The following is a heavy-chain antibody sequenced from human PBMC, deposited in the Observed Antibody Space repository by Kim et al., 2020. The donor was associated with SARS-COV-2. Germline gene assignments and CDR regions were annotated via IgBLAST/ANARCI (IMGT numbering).Heavy chain of an antibody. D-gene: IGHD4-17*01. CDR1: GDSISSGSYY. V-gene: IGHV4-39*06. J-gene: IGHJ6*01. CDR3: VRDNPDYGVFSVFYYG. CDR2: INYSGTT. Sequence: SETLSLTCSVSGDSISSGSYYWGWVRQSPEKGLEWIGSINYSGTTYYNPSLKSRVTISVDTSTNQFALKLTSLTAADTAVYYCVRDNPDYGVFSVFYYG.